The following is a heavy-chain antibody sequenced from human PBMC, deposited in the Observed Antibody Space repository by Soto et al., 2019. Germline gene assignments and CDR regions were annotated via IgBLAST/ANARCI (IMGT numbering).Heavy chain of an antibody. CDR1: GFTFSSYA. J-gene: IGHJ4*02. D-gene: IGHD6-13*01. Sequence: QLGGPLRLSCAASGFTFSSYAMHWVRQAPDKGLEWVAVISYDGSNKYYADSVKGRFTISRDNSKNTLYLQMNSLRAEDTAVYYCARTSEGRLSSWYTDYWGQGTLVTVSS. V-gene: IGHV3-30-3*01. CDR3: ARTSEGRLSSWYTDY. CDR2: ISYDGSNK.